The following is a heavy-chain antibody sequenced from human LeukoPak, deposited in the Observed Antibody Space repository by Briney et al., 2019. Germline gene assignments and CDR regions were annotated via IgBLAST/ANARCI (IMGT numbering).Heavy chain of an antibody. V-gene: IGHV3-21*01. CDR1: GFTFSSYS. CDR3: ARDCFLGVRSTSCYNY. CDR2: ISSSSSYI. Sequence: GESLRLSCAASGFTFSSYSMNWVRQAPGKGLEWVSSISSSSSYIYYADSVKGRFTISRDNAKNSLYLQMNSLRAEDTAVYYCARDCFLGVRSTSCYNYWGQGTLVTVSS. J-gene: IGHJ4*02. D-gene: IGHD2-2*02.